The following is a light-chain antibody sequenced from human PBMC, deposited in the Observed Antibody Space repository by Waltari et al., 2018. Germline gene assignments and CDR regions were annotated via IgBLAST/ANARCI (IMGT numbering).Light chain of an antibody. CDR2: IVS. CDR1: QSLFDSDDGNTY. Sequence: DIVLTQTPLSLPVTPGEPAFISCNSIQSLFDSDDGNTYLDWYLQKPGQSPQLLIYIVSYRASGVPDRFSGSGSDTDFTLKISRVEAEDVGVYYCMQRLEFPLTFGGGTKVEIK. V-gene: IGKV2-40*01. CDR3: MQRLEFPLT. J-gene: IGKJ4*01.